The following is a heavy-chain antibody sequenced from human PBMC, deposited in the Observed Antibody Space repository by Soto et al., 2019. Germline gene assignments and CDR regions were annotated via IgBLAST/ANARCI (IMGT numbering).Heavy chain of an antibody. D-gene: IGHD5-12*01. Sequence: ASVKVSCKASGYTFTSYGISWVRQAPGQGLEWMGWISAYNGNTNYAQKLQGRVTMTTDTSTSTAYMELRSLRSDDTAVYYCARELVYSGYDFERDYWGQGPLVTVSS. CDR2: ISAYNGNT. V-gene: IGHV1-18*01. CDR3: ARELVYSGYDFERDY. J-gene: IGHJ4*02. CDR1: GYTFTSYG.